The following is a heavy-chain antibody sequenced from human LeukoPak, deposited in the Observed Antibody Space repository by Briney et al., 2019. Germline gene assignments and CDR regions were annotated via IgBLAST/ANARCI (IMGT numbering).Heavy chain of an antibody. CDR3: AREVVIVVEPAANTIDY. CDR1: GFTFRDYT. Sequence: GGSLRLSCXASGFTFRDYTMNWVRQAPGKGLEWVSAISKSGTYIKYADSVRGRFTVSRDNAKNSLFLQMNSLRVEDTAVYYCAREVVIVVEPAANTIDYWGQGTRVTVSS. V-gene: IGHV3-21*01. J-gene: IGHJ4*02. D-gene: IGHD2-2*01. CDR2: ISKSGTYI.